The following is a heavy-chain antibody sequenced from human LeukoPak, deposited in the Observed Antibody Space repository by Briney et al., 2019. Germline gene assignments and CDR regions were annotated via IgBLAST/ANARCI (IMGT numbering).Heavy chain of an antibody. J-gene: IGHJ4*02. CDR1: GFTFSSYA. CDR2: LSAGGDTT. Sequence: GGSLRLSCAASGFTFSSYAMSWVRQAPGKGLEWVSALSAGGDTTYTADSVRGRFTISRDNSKNTLYLQMNTLTAEDTALYYCAGISYSGTWPVGYWGQGTLVTVTA. V-gene: IGHV3-23*01. D-gene: IGHD6-25*01. CDR3: AGISYSGTWPVGY.